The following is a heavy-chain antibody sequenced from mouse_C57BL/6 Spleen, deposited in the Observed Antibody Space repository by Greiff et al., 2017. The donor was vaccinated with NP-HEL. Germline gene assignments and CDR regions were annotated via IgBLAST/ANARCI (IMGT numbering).Heavy chain of an antibody. CDR1: GFNIKDDY. CDR2: IDPENGDT. CDR3: TTWGGFAY. V-gene: IGHV14-4*01. Sequence: EVKLVESGAELVRPGASVKLSCTASGFNIKDDYMHWVKQRPEQGLEWIGWIDPENGDTEYASKFQGKATITADTSSNTAYLQLSSLTSEDTAVYYCTTWGGFAYWGQGTLVTVSA. J-gene: IGHJ3*01.